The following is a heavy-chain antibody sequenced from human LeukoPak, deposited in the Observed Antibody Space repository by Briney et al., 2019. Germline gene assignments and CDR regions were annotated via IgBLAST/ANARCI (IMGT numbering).Heavy chain of an antibody. CDR2: IYSGGST. D-gene: IGHD3-3*01. J-gene: IGHJ6*02. CDR3: ARAQTGHDFWIVDV. CDR1: GFTVSSNY. Sequence: EGSLRLSCAASGFTVSSNYMSWVRQAPGKGLEWVSVIYSGGSTYYADSVKGRFTISRDNAKNSLYLQMTSLRAEGTAMYYCARAQTGHDFWIVDVWGQGTTVTVSS. V-gene: IGHV3-66*01.